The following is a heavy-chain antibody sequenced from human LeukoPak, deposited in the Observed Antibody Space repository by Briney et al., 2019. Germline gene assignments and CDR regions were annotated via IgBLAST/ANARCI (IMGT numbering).Heavy chain of an antibody. CDR3: ASGPSSGWWSRDNLDY. V-gene: IGHV3-48*03. CDR2: ISSSGSTI. D-gene: IGHD6-19*01. CDR1: GFTFSSYE. J-gene: IGHJ4*02. Sequence: PGGSLRLSCAASGFTFSSYEMNWVRQAPGKGLEWVSYISSSGSTIYYADSVKGRFTISRDNAKNSLYLQMNSLRAEDTAVYYCASGPSSGWWSRDNLDYWGQGTLVTVSS.